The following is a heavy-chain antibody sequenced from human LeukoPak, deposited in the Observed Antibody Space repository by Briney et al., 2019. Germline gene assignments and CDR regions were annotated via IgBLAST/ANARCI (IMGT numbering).Heavy chain of an antibody. J-gene: IGHJ5*02. CDR3: ARDLGQYYDTSDNWFDP. Sequence: GGSLRLSCAASGFTFSDYNMRWIRQAPGKGLEWVANIKQDGSEKNYVDSVKGRFTISRDNAKNSVDLQMNSLRAEDTAVYYCARDLGQYYDTSDNWFDPWGQGTLVTVSS. CDR1: GFTFSDYN. D-gene: IGHD3-22*01. CDR2: IKQDGSEK. V-gene: IGHV3-7*01.